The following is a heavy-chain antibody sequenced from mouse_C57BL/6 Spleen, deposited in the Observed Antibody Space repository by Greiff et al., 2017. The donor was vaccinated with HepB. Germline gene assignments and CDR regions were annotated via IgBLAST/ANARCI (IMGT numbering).Heavy chain of an antibody. D-gene: IGHD1-1*01. J-gene: IGHJ1*03. CDR1: GYTFTSYW. CDR3: AIEATVWYFDV. V-gene: IGHV1-74*01. CDR2: IHPADSDT. Sequence: VQLQQPGAELVKPGASVKVSCKASGYTFTSYWMHWVKQRPGRGLEWIGRIHPADSDTNYNQKFKGKATLTVDKSSSTAYMQLSSLTSEDSEFYYCAIEATVWYFDVWGTGTTVTVSS.